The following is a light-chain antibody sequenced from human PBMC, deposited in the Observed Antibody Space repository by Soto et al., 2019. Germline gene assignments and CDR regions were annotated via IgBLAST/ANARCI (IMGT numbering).Light chain of an antibody. Sequence: QSALTQPASVSGSPGQSITISCTGTTSDVGGYDYVSWYQQHPGKAPKLLTFEVRNRPSGVSSRFSGSRSANSASLTISGLQAEEEADYYCSSFTTSSTYVFGTGPKVTVL. CDR3: SSFTTSSTYV. V-gene: IGLV2-14*01. CDR1: TSDVGGYDY. CDR2: EVR. J-gene: IGLJ1*01.